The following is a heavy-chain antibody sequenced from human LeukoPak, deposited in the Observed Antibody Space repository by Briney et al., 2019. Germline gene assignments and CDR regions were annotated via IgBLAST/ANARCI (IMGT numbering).Heavy chain of an antibody. CDR1: GFTFSTYA. CDR2: LNDVGGDA. D-gene: IGHD4-23*01. V-gene: IGHV3-23*01. Sequence: GGSLRLSCAASGFTFSTYAMAWVRQAPGKGLEWVSSLNDVGGDAYYADSVKGRFTISRGNAKNTLYLQMNSLRADDTAVYYCARQSRATPDYWGQGTLVTVSS. CDR3: ARQSRATPDY. J-gene: IGHJ4*02.